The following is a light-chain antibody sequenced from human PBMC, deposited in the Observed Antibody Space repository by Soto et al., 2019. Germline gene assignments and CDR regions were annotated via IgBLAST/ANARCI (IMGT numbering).Light chain of an antibody. V-gene: IGKV1-5*01. Sequence: DVQMTQSPSTLSASVGDRVTITCRASQSINAWLAWYQQKPGKAPKLLIYDASTLESGVPSRFSGSGSGTEFTLTITSMQTADFANYYCQQYNSHFRTFGQGTKVDIK. J-gene: IGKJ1*01. CDR2: DAS. CDR1: QSINAW. CDR3: QQYNSHFRT.